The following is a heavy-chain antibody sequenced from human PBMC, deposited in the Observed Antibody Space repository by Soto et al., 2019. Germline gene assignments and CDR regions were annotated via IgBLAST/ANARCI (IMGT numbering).Heavy chain of an antibody. CDR2: IKQEGSEK. CDR1: GFTFSSYW. J-gene: IGHJ4*02. D-gene: IGHD3-9*01. Sequence: EVQLVESGGGLVQPGGSLRLSCAASGFTFSSYWMSWVRQAPGKGLEWVANIKQEGSEKYYVESVKGRFTISRDNAKNPRYLQMNSLRAEDTAVYYCARVLTGAFDYWGQGTLVTVSS. V-gene: IGHV3-7*01. CDR3: ARVLTGAFDY.